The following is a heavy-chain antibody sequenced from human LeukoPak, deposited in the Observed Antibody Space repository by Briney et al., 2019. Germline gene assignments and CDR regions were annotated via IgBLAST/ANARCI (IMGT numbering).Heavy chain of an antibody. J-gene: IGHJ6*02. CDR3: ARGRQYYYGSGRNYGMDV. D-gene: IGHD3-10*01. CDR2: INHSGST. V-gene: IGHV4-34*01. CDR1: GGSISSYY. Sequence: PSETLSLTCTVSGGSISSYYWSWIRQPPGKGLEWIGEINHSGSTNYNPSLKTRVTISVDTSKNQFSLKLSSVTAADTAVYYCARGRQYYYGSGRNYGMDVWGQGTTVTVSS.